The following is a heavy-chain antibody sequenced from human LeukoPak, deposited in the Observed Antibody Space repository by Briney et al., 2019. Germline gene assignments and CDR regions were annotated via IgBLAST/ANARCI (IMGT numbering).Heavy chain of an antibody. CDR2: IRYDGSKT. J-gene: IGHJ4*02. CDR1: GFTYSTYG. D-gene: IGHD1-14*01. CDR3: AKDMAGDYFFDY. V-gene: IGHV3-30*02. Sequence: GGSLRLSCAASGFTYSTYGIHWARLAPGKGLEWVAFIRYDGSKTHYADSVKGRSTISRENSKNTVYLQMNSLRAEDTAVYYCAKDMAGDYFFDYWGQGTLVTVSS.